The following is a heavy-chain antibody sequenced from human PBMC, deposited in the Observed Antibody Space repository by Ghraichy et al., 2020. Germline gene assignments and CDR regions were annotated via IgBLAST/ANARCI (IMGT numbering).Heavy chain of an antibody. J-gene: IGHJ6*02. CDR2: IYYSGST. D-gene: IGHD4-23*01. CDR3: ARNFEVVSAMDV. Sequence: SETLSLTCTVSGGSISSSSYYWGWIRQPPGKGLEWIGSIYYSGSTYYNPSLKSRVTISVDTSKNQFSLKLSSVTAADTAVYYCARNFEVVSAMDVWGQGTTVTVSS. CDR1: GGSISSSSYY. V-gene: IGHV4-39*01.